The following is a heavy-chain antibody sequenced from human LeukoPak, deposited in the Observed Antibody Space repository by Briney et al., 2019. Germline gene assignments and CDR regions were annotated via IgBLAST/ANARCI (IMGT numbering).Heavy chain of an antibody. Sequence: GGSLRLSCAASGFTFSSYSMSWVRQAPGKGLEWVSSISRSGGYIYYAEAVKRQFTIPRESAKNSLYLQMNSRRAEDTAVYYCARDRWWYSSGWCRDYWGQGTLVTVSS. V-gene: IGHV3-21*01. CDR1: GFTFSSYS. CDR2: ISRSGGYI. CDR3: ARDRWWYSSGWCRDY. D-gene: IGHD6-19*01. J-gene: IGHJ4*02.